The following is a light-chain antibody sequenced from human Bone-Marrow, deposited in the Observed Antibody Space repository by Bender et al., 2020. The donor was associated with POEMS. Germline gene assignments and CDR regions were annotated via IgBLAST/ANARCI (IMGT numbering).Light chain of an antibody. CDR3: CSYATASAL. J-gene: IGLJ2*01. Sequence: QSALTQPASVSGSPGQSITISCSGTTSDVGKYNLVSWYQQYPGKAPKLIIYAVTERPSGVSDRFSGSKSANTASLTISVLQADDEAYYYCCSYATASALFGGGTKLTVL. CDR2: AVT. V-gene: IGLV2-23*02. CDR1: TSDVGKYNL.